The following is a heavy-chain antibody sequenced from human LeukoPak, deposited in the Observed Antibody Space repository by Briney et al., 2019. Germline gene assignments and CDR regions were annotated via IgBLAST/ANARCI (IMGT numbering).Heavy chain of an antibody. Sequence: ASVKVSCKASGYTFTSYGISWVRQAPGQGLEWMGWISAYNGNTNYAQKLQGRVTMTTDTSTGTAYMELRSPRSDDTAVYYCARDRGSGWSDFDYWGQGTLVTVSS. CDR3: ARDRGSGWSDFDY. V-gene: IGHV1-18*01. CDR2: ISAYNGNT. J-gene: IGHJ4*02. D-gene: IGHD6-19*01. CDR1: GYTFTSYG.